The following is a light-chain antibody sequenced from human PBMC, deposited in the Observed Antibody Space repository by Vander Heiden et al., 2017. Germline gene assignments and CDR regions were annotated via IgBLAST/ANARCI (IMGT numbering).Light chain of an antibody. J-gene: IGLJ1*01. V-gene: IGLV2-14*01. CDR3: SSYTSSSTLNYV. Sequence: HSALTLPSSLSGSPSLSLTIAGTGTSRDGGGYRYVSWDQQHAGKAPKLMIYDVSYRPSGISNRFSGSKSGNTASLTSSGLQAEDEADYYCSSYTSSSTLNYVFGTGTKVTVL. CDR2: DVS. CDR1: SRDGGGYRY.